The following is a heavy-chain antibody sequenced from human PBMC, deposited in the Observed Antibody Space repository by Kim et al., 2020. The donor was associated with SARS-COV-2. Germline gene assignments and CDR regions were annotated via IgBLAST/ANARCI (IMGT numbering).Heavy chain of an antibody. D-gene: IGHD3-9*01. CDR2: IYYSGST. J-gene: IGHJ4*02. Sequence: SETLSLTCTVSGGSISSSSYYWGWIRQPPGKGLEWIGSIYYSGSTYYNPSLKSRVTISVDTSKNQFSLKLSSVTAADTAVYYCASPGGEYFDWLSSYYFDYWGQGTLVTVSS. CDR1: GGSISSSSYY. V-gene: IGHV4-39*01. CDR3: ASPGGEYFDWLSSYYFDY.